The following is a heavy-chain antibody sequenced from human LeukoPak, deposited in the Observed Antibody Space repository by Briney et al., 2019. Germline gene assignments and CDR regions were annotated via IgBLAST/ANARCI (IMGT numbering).Heavy chain of an antibody. Sequence: SETLFLTCAVYGGSFSGYYWSWIRQPPGKGLEWIGEINHSGSTIYNPSLKSRVTISLDTSKNQFSLKLSSVTAADTAVYYCASGTSGYAYEDYFDYWGQGTLVTVSS. CDR1: GGSFSGYY. V-gene: IGHV4-34*01. D-gene: IGHD5-12*01. J-gene: IGHJ4*02. CDR2: INHSGST. CDR3: ASGTSGYAYEDYFDY.